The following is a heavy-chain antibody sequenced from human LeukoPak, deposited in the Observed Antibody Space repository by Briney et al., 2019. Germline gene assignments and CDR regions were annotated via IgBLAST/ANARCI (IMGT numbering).Heavy chain of an antibody. J-gene: IGHJ4*02. D-gene: IGHD3-3*01. Sequence: SQTLSLTCTVSGGSISSGSYYWSWIRQPAGKGLEWIGRIYTSGSTNYNPSLKSRVTISVDTSKNQFSLKLSSVTAADTAVYYCARASGITIFGVVNAFYYWGQGSLVTVSS. V-gene: IGHV4-61*02. CDR3: ARASGITIFGVVNAFYY. CDR1: GGSISSGSYY. CDR2: IYTSGST.